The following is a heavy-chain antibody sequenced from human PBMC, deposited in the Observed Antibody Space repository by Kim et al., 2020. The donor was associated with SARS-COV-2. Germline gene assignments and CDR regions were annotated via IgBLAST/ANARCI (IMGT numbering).Heavy chain of an antibody. CDR3: ARDSTGSNGMDV. D-gene: IGHD3-10*01. Sequence: SETLSLTCTVSGGSISSYYWSWIRQPPGKGLEWIGYIYYSGSTNYNPSLKSRVTISVDTSKNQFSLKLSSVTAADTAVYYCARDSTGSNGMDVWGQGTTVTVSS. CDR2: IYYSGST. CDR1: GGSISSYY. J-gene: IGHJ6*02. V-gene: IGHV4-59*13.